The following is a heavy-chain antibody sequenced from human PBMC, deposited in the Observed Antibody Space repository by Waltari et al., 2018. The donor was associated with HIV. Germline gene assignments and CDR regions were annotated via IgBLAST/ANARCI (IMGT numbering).Heavy chain of an antibody. J-gene: IGHJ5*02. V-gene: IGHV4-31*03. Sequence: QVQLQESGPGLVKPSQTLSLTCTVSGGSISSGGYYWRWIRQHPGKGLEWIGYIYYSGSTYYNPSLKSRVTISVDTSKNQFSLKLSSVTAADTAVYYCAGLMYYDSSGYDNWFDPWGQGTLVTVSS. D-gene: IGHD3-22*01. CDR3: AGLMYYDSSGYDNWFDP. CDR1: GGSISSGGYY. CDR2: IYYSGST.